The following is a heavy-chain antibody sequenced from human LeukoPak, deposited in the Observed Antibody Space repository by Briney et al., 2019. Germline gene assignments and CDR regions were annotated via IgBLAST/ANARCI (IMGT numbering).Heavy chain of an antibody. CDR3: ARVVTMTVVEPSRSHYYYSTDA. Sequence: SETLSLTCTVSGGSISSYDWSWIRQPPGKGLEWIGYIYYSGGTTYNPPLERRRTISVDTSKNQSSLKLSSVTAADTAVYYCARVVTMTVVEPSRSHYYYSTDAWGKGTTVTVSS. CDR1: GGSISSYD. J-gene: IGHJ6*03. D-gene: IGHD3-22*01. CDR2: IYYSGGT. V-gene: IGHV4-59*01.